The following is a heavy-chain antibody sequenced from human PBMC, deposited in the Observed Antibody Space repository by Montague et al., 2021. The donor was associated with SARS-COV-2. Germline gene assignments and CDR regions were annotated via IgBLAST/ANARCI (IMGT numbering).Heavy chain of an antibody. J-gene: IGHJ5*02. CDR3: ARALRVGGGWFDP. D-gene: IGHD1-26*01. CDR1: GASIHSYY. Sequence: SETLSLTCIVSGASIHSYYWSWIRQSAEKGLEWIGRLHYSGSTNYNPSLKTRVTMSVDTSKNQFSLKLTSVTAADTAVYYCARALRVGGGWFDPWGQGTPVTVSS. CDR2: LHYSGST. V-gene: IGHV4-4*07.